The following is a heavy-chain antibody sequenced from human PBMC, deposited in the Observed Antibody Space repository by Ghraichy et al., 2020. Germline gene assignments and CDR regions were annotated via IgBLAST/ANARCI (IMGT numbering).Heavy chain of an antibody. CDR1: GFSFSSYW. D-gene: IGHD3-10*01. Sequence: GGSLRLSCAASGFSFSSYWMHWVRQVSGKGLVWVSRINSDGSSTRYADSVKGRFTISRDNAKNTLYLQMNSLRAEDTAVYYCARGTYGMDVWGQGTTVTVSS. CDR3: ARGTYGMDV. V-gene: IGHV3-74*01. J-gene: IGHJ6*02. CDR2: INSDGSST.